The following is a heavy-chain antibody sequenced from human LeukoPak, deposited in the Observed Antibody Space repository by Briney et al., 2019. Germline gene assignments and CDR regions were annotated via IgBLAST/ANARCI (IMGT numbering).Heavy chain of an antibody. CDR2: ISYDGSNK. D-gene: IGHD5-18*01. Sequence: PGGSLRLSCAASGFTFSSYGMHWVRQAPGKGLEWVAVISYDGSNKYYADSVKGRFTISRDNSKNTLSLQMNSLRAEDTAVYYCAEEVGYNYFGGQGTLVTVSS. J-gene: IGHJ4*02. V-gene: IGHV3-30*18. CDR1: GFTFSSYG. CDR3: AEEVGYNYF.